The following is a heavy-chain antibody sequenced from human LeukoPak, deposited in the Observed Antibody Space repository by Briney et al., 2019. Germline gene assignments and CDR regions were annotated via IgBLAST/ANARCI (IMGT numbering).Heavy chain of an antibody. CDR2: INHSGST. CDR1: GGSFSGYY. Sequence: KPSETLSLTCAVYGGSFSGYYWSWIRQPPGKGLEWIGEINHSGSTNYNPSLKSRVTISVDTSKNQFSLKLSSVTAADTAVYYCARVYFDWLHPYYYYYMDVWGKGTTVTVSS. V-gene: IGHV4-34*01. D-gene: IGHD3-9*01. J-gene: IGHJ6*03. CDR3: ARVYFDWLHPYYYYYMDV.